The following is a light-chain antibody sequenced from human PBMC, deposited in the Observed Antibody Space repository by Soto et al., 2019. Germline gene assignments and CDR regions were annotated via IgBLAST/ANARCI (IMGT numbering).Light chain of an antibody. V-gene: IGLV2-8*01. J-gene: IGLJ1*01. CDR2: EVS. Sequence: QSVLTQPPSASGSPGQSVTISCTGTSSDVGAYNYLSWYQQHPGKAPKLMIYEVSKWPSGVPDRFSGSKSGNTASLTVSVLQAEDEADYYCSSYAGSNNYVFGTGTKVTVL. CDR1: SSDVGAYNY. CDR3: SSYAGSNNYV.